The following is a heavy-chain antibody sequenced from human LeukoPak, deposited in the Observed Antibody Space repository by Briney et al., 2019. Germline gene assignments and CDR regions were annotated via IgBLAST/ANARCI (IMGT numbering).Heavy chain of an antibody. D-gene: IGHD3-10*01. Sequence: SETLSVTCAVYGGSFIGYYWSWIRQPLGKGLEWIGEINHSGSTNYNPSLKSRVTISVDTSKNQFSLKLSSVTAADTAVYYCASILTMVRGVPIDYWGQGTLVTVSS. V-gene: IGHV4-34*01. CDR2: INHSGST. J-gene: IGHJ4*02. CDR3: ASILTMVRGVPIDY. CDR1: GGSFIGYY.